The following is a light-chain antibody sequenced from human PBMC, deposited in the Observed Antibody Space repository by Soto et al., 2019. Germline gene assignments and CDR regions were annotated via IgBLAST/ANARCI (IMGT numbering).Light chain of an antibody. V-gene: IGKV1-5*01. J-gene: IGKJ1*01. CDR3: QQYNTYAWT. CDR2: DAS. CDR1: QSISGS. Sequence: DIQMNQSPSTLSASVADTVTITCRASQSISGSLAWYQQKPGGPPNLLIYDASSLQSGVPSRFSGSGSGTEFTLTISSLQPDDFATYYCQQYNTYAWTFGQGTKGDIK.